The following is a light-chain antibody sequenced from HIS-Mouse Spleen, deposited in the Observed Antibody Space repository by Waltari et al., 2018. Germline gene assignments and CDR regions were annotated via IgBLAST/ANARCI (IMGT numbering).Light chain of an antibody. CDR1: SSYGGSYNL. CDR2: EGS. Sequence: QSAPTQPASVSGSPGQSITISCTGTSSYGGSYNLVSWYQQHPGKAPKLMIYEGSKRPSGVSNRFSGSKSGNTASLTISGLQAEDEADYYCCSYAGSSTFEVFGGGTKLTVL. V-gene: IGLV2-23*03. CDR3: CSYAGSSTFEV. J-gene: IGLJ2*01.